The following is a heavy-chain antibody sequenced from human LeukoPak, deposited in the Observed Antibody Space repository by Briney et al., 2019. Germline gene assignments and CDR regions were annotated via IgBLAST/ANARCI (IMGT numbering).Heavy chain of an antibody. CDR3: ARDRTGEGDY. D-gene: IGHD7-27*01. Sequence: GGSLRLSCAASGFTFSSYWMNWVRQAPGKGLVWVSRIASDGSSTTYADSVKGRFSISRDNAKNSLYLQMNSLRAEDTAVYYCARDRTGEGDYWGQGTLVTVSS. J-gene: IGHJ4*02. V-gene: IGHV3-74*01. CDR2: IASDGSST. CDR1: GFTFSSYW.